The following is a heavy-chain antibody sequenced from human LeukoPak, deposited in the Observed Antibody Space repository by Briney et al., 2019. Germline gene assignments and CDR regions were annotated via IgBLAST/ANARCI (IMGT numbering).Heavy chain of an antibody. CDR2: IIPILGIA. Sequence: SVKVSCKASGYTFTSYAISWVRQAPGQGLEWMGRIIPILGIANYAQKFQARVTITADKSTSTAYMELSSLRAEDTAVYYCAKIIAAHSDAFDIWGQGTMVTVSS. CDR1: GYTFTSYA. D-gene: IGHD6-6*01. J-gene: IGHJ3*02. CDR3: AKIIAAHSDAFDI. V-gene: IGHV1-69*04.